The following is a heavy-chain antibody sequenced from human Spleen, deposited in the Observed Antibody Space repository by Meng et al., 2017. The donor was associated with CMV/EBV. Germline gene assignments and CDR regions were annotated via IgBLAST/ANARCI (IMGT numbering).Heavy chain of an antibody. CDR1: GYTFTGYY. D-gene: IGHD3-16*01. CDR3: ARDLSVGGVLQYYFAY. J-gene: IGHJ4*02. Sequence: ASVKVSCKASGYTFTGYYMHWVRQAPGQGLEWMGWINPNSGGTNYAQKFQGRVTMTRDTSISTAYMELSRLRSDDTAVYYCARDLSVGGVLQYYFAYWGQGTVVTVSS. CDR2: INPNSGGT. V-gene: IGHV1-2*02.